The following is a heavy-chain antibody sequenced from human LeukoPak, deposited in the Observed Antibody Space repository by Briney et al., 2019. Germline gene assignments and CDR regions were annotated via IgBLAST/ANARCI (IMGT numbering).Heavy chain of an antibody. J-gene: IGHJ6*02. CDR3: ARGRSIAPIVVVVAATPYYYYYGMDV. D-gene: IGHD2-15*01. Sequence: PSETLSLTCAVYGGSFSGYYWSWIRQPPGKGLEWIGEINHSGSTNYNPSLKSRVTISVDTSKNQFSLKLSSVTAADTAVYYCARGRSIAPIVVVVAATPYYYYYGMDVWGQGTTVTVSS. V-gene: IGHV4-34*01. CDR2: INHSGST. CDR1: GGSFSGYY.